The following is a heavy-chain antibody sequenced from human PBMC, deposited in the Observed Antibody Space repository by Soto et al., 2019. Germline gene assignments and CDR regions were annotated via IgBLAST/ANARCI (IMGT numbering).Heavy chain of an antibody. CDR2: ISVSGGST. J-gene: IGHJ4*02. V-gene: IGHV3-23*01. D-gene: IGHD6-13*01. CDR1: GFTFNNYA. Sequence: EVQLLESGGGLVQPGGSLRLSCAASGFTFNNYAMCWVRQAPGKGLEWVSAISVSGGSTYYADSVKGRFTISRDNPKNIWYQQTNSLIAVDTAGQYGAKDGECYSRNRPQDYWGQGTLVTVSS. CDR3: AKDGECYSRNRPQDY.